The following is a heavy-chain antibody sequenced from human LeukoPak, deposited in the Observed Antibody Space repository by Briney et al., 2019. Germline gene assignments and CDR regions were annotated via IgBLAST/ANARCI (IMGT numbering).Heavy chain of an antibody. CDR3: ARDGSGYDSYYYGMDV. D-gene: IGHD5-12*01. J-gene: IGHJ6*02. CDR1: GFTFSSYW. CDR2: INSDGSST. V-gene: IGHV3-74*01. Sequence: GGSLLLSCAASGFTFSSYWMHWVRQAPGKGLVWVSRINSDGSSTSYADSVKGRFTISRDNAKNTLYLQMNSLRAEDTAVYYCARDGSGYDSYYYGMDVWGQGTTVTVSS.